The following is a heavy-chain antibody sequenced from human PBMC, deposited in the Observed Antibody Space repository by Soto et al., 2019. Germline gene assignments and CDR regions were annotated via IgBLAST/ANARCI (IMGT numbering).Heavy chain of an antibody. Sequence: GGSLRLSCEASGFTFRSYWFHGVRQVPGKGLVWVSHTNQHGTIIDYADFVKGRFTISRDNAKNTLYLEMDSLRVEDTAVYYCTRDIGGRGALWGPGTLVTVSS. CDR3: TRDIGGRGAL. V-gene: IGHV3-74*01. CDR1: GFTFRSYW. D-gene: IGHD3-16*01. CDR2: TNQHGTII. J-gene: IGHJ4*02.